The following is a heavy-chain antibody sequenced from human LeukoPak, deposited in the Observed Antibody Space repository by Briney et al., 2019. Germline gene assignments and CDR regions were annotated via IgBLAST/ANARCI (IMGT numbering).Heavy chain of an antibody. CDR2: IYSIGST. CDR3: AALNIATRPWCFDY. CDR1: GVSINNYY. J-gene: IGHJ4*02. D-gene: IGHD6-6*01. V-gene: IGHV4-59*01. Sequence: SETLSLTCTVSGVSINNYYWSWIRQPPGKGLEWIGYIYSIGSTNYNPSLKSRVIISVDTSKNQFSLKLSSVTAADTAVYYCAALNIATRPWCFDYWGQGTLVTVSS.